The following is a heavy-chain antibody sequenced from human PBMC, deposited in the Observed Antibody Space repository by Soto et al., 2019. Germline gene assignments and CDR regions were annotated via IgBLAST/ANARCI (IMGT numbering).Heavy chain of an antibody. CDR2: IYSDGNT. J-gene: IGHJ4*02. D-gene: IGHD6-19*01. Sequence: GGSLRLSFAASGFTVSTSYMNWVLQAPGKGLEWVSVIYSDGNTYYADSVKGRFTISRDDSKNTLFLQMSSLRVDDTATYYCARALPYTSGWYYFDYWGRGALVTVSS. V-gene: IGHV3-66*01. CDR1: GFTVSTSY. CDR3: ARALPYTSGWYYFDY.